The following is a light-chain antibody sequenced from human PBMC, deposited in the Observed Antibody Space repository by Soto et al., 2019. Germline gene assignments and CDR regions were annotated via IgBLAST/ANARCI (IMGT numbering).Light chain of an antibody. J-gene: IGKJ4*01. Sequence: EIVLTQSPVTLSLSPGERATLSCRASQSINNYLAWYQQKPGQPPRLLIYDASNRATAIPVRFSVSGSGTDFTLTVSSIDLEDSAVYYGQYRGFCPPGATFGGASKV. CDR3: QYRGFCPPGAT. V-gene: IGKV3-11*01. CDR2: DAS. CDR1: QSINNY.